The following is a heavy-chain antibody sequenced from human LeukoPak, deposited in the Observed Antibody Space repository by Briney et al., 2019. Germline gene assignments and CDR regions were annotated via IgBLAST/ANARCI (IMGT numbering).Heavy chain of an antibody. CDR2: ISYSGSI. CDR1: GGSISSRPYY. J-gene: IGHJ4*02. Sequence: SETLSLTCTVSGGSISSRPYYWGWVRQPPGKGLEWIGSISYSGSIHYNPSLKSRVTISVDPSKNHFSLRLSSVTAADTAVYYCATLEIGDYYFDYWGQGTLVTVSS. CDR3: ATLEIGDYYFDY. D-gene: IGHD3-16*01. V-gene: IGHV4-39*01.